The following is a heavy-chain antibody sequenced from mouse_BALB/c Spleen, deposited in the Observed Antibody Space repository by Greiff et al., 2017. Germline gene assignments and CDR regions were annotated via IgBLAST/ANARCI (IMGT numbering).Heavy chain of an antibody. CDR1: GYAFTNYL. V-gene: IGHV1-54*01. J-gene: IGHJ4*01. CDR2: INPGSGGT. CDR3: ARHPGSSPYYAMDY. D-gene: IGHD1-1*01. Sequence: QVQLQQSGAELVRPGTSVKVSCKASGYAFTNYLIEWVKQRPGQGLEWIGVINPGSGGTNYNEKFKGKATLTADKSSSTAYMQLSSLTSDDSAVYFCARHPGSSPYYAMDYWGQGTSVTVSS.